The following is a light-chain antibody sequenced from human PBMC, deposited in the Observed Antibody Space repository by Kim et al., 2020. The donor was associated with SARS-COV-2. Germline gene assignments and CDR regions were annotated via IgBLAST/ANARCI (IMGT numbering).Light chain of an antibody. CDR2: QDS. CDR1: KLGDKY. Sequence: SYELTQPPSVSVSPGQTASITCSGDKLGDKYACWYQQKPGQSPVLVIYQDSKRPSGIPERFSGSNSGNTATLTISGTQAMDEADYYCQAWDSTFGGGTKLTVL. V-gene: IGLV3-1*01. J-gene: IGLJ2*01. CDR3: QAWDST.